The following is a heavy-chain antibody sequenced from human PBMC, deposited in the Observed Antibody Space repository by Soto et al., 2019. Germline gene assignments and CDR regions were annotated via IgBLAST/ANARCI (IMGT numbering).Heavy chain of an antibody. CDR3: ARFASSAWYGDYHYGMDV. V-gene: IGHV3-11*01. CDR1: GFTFSDYY. J-gene: IGHJ6*02. Sequence: QVQLVESGGGLVKPGGSLRLSCAASGFTFSDYYMSWIRQAPGKGLEWVSYISSSGNTIYYADSMKVRFTIPRDNAKNSLYLQMNSLGAEATAVYCCARFASSAWYGDYHYGMDVWGQGTTVTVSS. D-gene: IGHD6-19*01. CDR2: ISSSGNTI.